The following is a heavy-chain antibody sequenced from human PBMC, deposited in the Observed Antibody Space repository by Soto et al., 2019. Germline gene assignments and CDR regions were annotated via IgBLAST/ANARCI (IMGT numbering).Heavy chain of an antibody. D-gene: IGHD2-2*01. CDR1: GGSVSSGSYY. J-gene: IGHJ5*02. Sequence: ASETLSLTCTVSGGSVSSGSYYWSWIRQPPGKGLEWIGYIYYSGSTNYNPSPKSRVTISVDKSNNQFSLKLGSVTAADTAVYYCARDFGVVVPADMGWFDPWGQGTLVTV. CDR2: IYYSGST. V-gene: IGHV4-61*01. CDR3: ARDFGVVVPADMGWFDP.